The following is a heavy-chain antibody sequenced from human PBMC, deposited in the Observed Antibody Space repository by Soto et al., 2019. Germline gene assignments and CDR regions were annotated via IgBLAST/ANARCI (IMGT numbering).Heavy chain of an antibody. Sequence: ASVKVSCKASGYTFTDHYLLWVRQAPGQGLEWMGWMHPNNGATNFAQKFQGRVTLTRDTSISTAYLEIPRLKSDDTAVYFCARDSVGGSYSFDYWGQGTLVTVSS. V-gene: IGHV1-2*02. CDR1: GYTFTDHY. J-gene: IGHJ4*02. CDR2: MHPNNGAT. CDR3: ARDSVGGSYSFDY. D-gene: IGHD1-26*01.